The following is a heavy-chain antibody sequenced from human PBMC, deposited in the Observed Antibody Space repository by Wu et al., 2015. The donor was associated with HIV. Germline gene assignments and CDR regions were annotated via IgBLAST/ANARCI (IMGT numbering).Heavy chain of an antibody. CDR2: IIPYSGNT. V-gene: IGHV1-69*04. D-gene: IGHD3-3*01. CDR3: VRDRFEGKDFWNGFPLNP. CDR1: GGTFSSYG. J-gene: IGHJ5*02. Sequence: QVQLVQSGAEVQKPGSSVKVSCKASGGTFSSYGISWVRQAPGQGLEWMGRIIPYSGNTELSQKFERRVSMTADKSTNTAFLDLTNLVSDDTAVYFCVRDRFEGKDFWNGFPLNPWGQGTLVTASS.